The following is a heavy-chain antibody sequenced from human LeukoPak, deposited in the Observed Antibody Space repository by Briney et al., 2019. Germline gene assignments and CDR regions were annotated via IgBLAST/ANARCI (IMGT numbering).Heavy chain of an antibody. D-gene: IGHD2-2*01. CDR2: ISSSSSTI. CDR1: GFTFSSYS. V-gene: IGHV3-48*04. CDR3: ARGDIVVVPAAMRS. J-gene: IGHJ4*02. Sequence: GGSLRLSCAASGFTFSSYSMNWVRQAPGKGLEWVSYISSSSSTIYYADSVKGRFTISRDNAKNSLYPQMNSLRAEDTAVYYCARGDIVVVPAAMRSWGQGTLVTVSS.